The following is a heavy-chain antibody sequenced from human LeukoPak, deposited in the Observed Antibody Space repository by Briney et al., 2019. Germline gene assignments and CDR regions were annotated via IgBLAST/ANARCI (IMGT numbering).Heavy chain of an antibody. V-gene: IGHV3-7*03. CDR3: ARDSRPMELASSIGGFDD. D-gene: IGHD3-10*01. CDR2: IKFDGTET. J-gene: IGHJ4*02. CDR1: GFSLDTYW. Sequence: LGGSLRLSCADSGFSLDTYWMSWVGQAPAKGLEGVADIKFDGTETFYVDFVKGRFTISRDNAKRSLYLAMNNLRAEDTALYYCARDSRPMELASSIGGFDDGGQGTLVTVTA.